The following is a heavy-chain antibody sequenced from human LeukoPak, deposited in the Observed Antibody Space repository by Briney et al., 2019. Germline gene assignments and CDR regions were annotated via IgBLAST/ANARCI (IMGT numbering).Heavy chain of an antibody. V-gene: IGHV4-61*02. CDR1: GDSVSSGTYY. CDR3: VRDWNGDYFDY. Sequence: SQTLSLTRIVSGDSVSSGTYYWTWLRQPAGKGLEWIGRIHTSGNTNYSPSLKSRVTISRDTSKNQFSLRLTSVTAADTAVYYCVRDWNGDYFDYWGQGTLVTVSS. CDR2: IHTSGNT. J-gene: IGHJ4*02. D-gene: IGHD1-1*01.